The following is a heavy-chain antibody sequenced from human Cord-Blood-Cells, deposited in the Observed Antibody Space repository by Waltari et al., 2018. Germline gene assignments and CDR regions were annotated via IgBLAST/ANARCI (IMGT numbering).Heavy chain of an antibody. CDR2: FDPEDGET. CDR3: ATLFLRYSSSWVDY. V-gene: IGHV1-24*01. Sequence: QVQLVQSGAEVKKPGASVKVSCKVSGYTLTELSMHWVRQAPGKGLEWMGGFDPEDGETSYAQEFQGRVTMTEDTSTDTAYMELSSLRSEDTAVYYCATLFLRYSSSWVDYWGQGTLVTVSS. D-gene: IGHD6-13*01. CDR1: GYTLTELS. J-gene: IGHJ4*02.